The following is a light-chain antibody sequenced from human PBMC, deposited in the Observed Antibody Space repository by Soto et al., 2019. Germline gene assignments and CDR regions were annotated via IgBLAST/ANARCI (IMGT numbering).Light chain of an antibody. Sequence: ENVLTQSPATLSLTPGERATLSCRASESVSSYLAWYQQKPGQSPRLLIYDASSRATGIPARFSGSGSGTDFTLTISSLEPEDFAVYYCQQRSNWPLTFGPGTKVDIK. V-gene: IGKV3-11*01. CDR2: DAS. CDR1: ESVSSY. CDR3: QQRSNWPLT. J-gene: IGKJ3*01.